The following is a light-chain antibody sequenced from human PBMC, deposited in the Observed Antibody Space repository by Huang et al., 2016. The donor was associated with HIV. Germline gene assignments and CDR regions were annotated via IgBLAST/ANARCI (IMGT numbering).Light chain of an antibody. J-gene: IGKJ3*01. V-gene: IGKV3-15*01. Sequence: ETVMTQSPVTLSVSPGDRASLSCRSSQMVSSPLAWYQQKPGQAPRLLIYAASTRATGVPARFSGSGAGTEFTLTISTLQSEDSAVYYCQQYNDFRSTFGPGTRVEIK. CDR2: AAS. CDR3: QQYNDFRST. CDR1: QMVSSP.